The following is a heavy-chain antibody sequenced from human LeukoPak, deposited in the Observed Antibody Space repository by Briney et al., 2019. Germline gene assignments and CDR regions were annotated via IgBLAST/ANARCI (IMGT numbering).Heavy chain of an antibody. Sequence: PGGSLRLSCAASGFTFSTYWMSWVRQPPGQGLEWVANIKHDGTERYSADSVKGRFTISRDNAKTSLYLQMNSLSAEDTAVYYCARVGTAEGTLEDYWGQGTLVTVSS. D-gene: IGHD6-13*01. CDR2: IKHDGTER. CDR3: ARVGTAEGTLEDY. V-gene: IGHV3-7*01. CDR1: GFTFSTYW. J-gene: IGHJ4*02.